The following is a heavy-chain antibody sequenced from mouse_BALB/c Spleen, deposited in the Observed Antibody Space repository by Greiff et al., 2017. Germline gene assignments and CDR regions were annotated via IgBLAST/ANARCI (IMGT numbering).Heavy chain of an antibody. J-gene: IGHJ3*01. CDR2: IDPANGNT. CDR1: GFYINDSY. Sequence: VQLQQSGAELVKPGASVKLSCTASGFYINDSYMHWVKQRPEQGLEWIGRIDPANGNTKYDPKFQGKATIAEDTSSNTAYLQLSSLTSEDTAVYYCADGSYRWFAYWGQGTLVTVSA. CDR3: ADGSYRWFAY. D-gene: IGHD2-3*01. V-gene: IGHV14-3*02.